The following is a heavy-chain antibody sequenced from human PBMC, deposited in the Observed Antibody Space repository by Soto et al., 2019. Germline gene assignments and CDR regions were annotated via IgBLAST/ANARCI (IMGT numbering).Heavy chain of an antibody. Sequence: EVQLVESGGGLVQPGGSLRLSCAASGFTASSNYMSWVRQAPGKGLEWVSVIYSGGSAYYADSVKGRFTISRDNSKNTLYLQMNSPRAEDTAVYYCARHGYSYGGGYFDYWGQGTLVTVSS. CDR2: IYSGGSA. CDR3: ARHGYSYGGGYFDY. CDR1: GFTASSNY. V-gene: IGHV3-66*04. D-gene: IGHD5-18*01. J-gene: IGHJ4*02.